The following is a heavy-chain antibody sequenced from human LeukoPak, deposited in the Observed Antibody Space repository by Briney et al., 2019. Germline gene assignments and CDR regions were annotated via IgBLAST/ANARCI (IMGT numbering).Heavy chain of an antibody. CDR1: GYTFTTYD. J-gene: IGHJ4*02. CDR3: ARIAAPGNRRLNF. V-gene: IGHV1-8*01. Sequence: ASVKDSCEASGYTFTTYDINWVRQAAGQGLEWMGWMNPNSGNTGNAQKFQGRVTMTRNTSISTAYMELTSLTSEDTAVYFCARIAAPGNRRLNFWGQGTLVTVSS. D-gene: IGHD6-13*01. CDR2: MNPNSGNT.